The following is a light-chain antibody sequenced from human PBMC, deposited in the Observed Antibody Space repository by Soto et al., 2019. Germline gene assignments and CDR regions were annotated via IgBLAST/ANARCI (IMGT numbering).Light chain of an antibody. J-gene: IGKJ1*01. CDR2: GAS. Sequence: EIVLTQSPGTLSLSPGERATISCRSSQSVSSCYLAWYQQKPGQSPRLLIYGASSRATGIPDRFSGSGSGTDVTLTIIRLETEDFAVYYCQHYGNSPTTFGQGTKVEIK. CDR1: QSVSSCY. V-gene: IGKV3-20*01. CDR3: QHYGNSPTT.